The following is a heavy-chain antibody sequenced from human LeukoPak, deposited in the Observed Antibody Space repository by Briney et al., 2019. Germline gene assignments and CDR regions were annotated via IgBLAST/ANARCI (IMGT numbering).Heavy chain of an antibody. D-gene: IGHD6-6*01. Sequence: GGSLRLSCAASGFTFSSYSMNWVRQAPGKGLEWVSSISSSSSYIYYADSVKGRFTISRDNAKNSLYLQMNSLRAEDTAVYYCARMGRSSSTTIDYWGQGTLVTVSS. CDR3: ARMGRSSSTTIDY. CDR2: ISSSSSYI. V-gene: IGHV3-21*01. J-gene: IGHJ4*02. CDR1: GFTFSSYS.